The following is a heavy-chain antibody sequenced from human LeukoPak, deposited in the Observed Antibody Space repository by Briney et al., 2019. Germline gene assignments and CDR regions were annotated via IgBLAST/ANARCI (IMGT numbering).Heavy chain of an antibody. D-gene: IGHD3-10*01. Sequence: SETLSLTCTVSGGSISSGDYYWSWIRQPPGKGLEWIGYIYYSGSTNYNPSLKSRVTISVDTSKNQFSLKLSSVTAADTAVYYCAREYGSGSDELRFDPWGQGTLVTVSS. CDR3: AREYGSGSDELRFDP. CDR2: IYYSGST. V-gene: IGHV4-61*08. J-gene: IGHJ5*02. CDR1: GGSISSGDYY.